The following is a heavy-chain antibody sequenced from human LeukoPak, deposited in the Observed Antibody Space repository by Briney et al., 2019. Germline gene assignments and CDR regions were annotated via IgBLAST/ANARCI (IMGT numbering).Heavy chain of an antibody. Sequence: PSETLSLTCAVYGGSFSGYYWSWIRQPPGKGLEWIGEINHSGSTNYNPSLKSRVTISVDTSKNQFSLKLSSVTAADTAVYYCARGKYYYDSSGYYYVSPWGQGTLVTVPS. J-gene: IGHJ5*02. D-gene: IGHD3-22*01. CDR1: GGSFSGYY. CDR3: ARGKYYYDSSGYYYVSP. CDR2: INHSGST. V-gene: IGHV4-34*01.